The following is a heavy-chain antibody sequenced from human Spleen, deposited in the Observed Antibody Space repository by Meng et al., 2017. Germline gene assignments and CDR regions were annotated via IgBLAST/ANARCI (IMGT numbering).Heavy chain of an antibody. J-gene: IGHJ4*02. V-gene: IGHV1-46*03. CDR3: TRELRDTLYFDY. D-gene: IGHD5-24*01. CDR1: DYTFTGYG. Sequence: QVQPVQSGPEVKKPGASVKVSCKASDYTFTGYGVSWVRQAPGQGLEWMGILNPSVGSTTYAQKFEGRVTMTGDTSTSTVYLELSSLTSEDTAVYYCTRELRDTLYFDYWGQGTLVTVSS. CDR2: LNPSVGST.